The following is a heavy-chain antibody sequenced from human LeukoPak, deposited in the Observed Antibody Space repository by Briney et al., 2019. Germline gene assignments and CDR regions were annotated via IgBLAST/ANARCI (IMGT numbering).Heavy chain of an antibody. V-gene: IGHV1-2*02. J-gene: IGHJ5*02. CDR3: ARGYFGDYVLDT. CDR2: INPNSGGT. Sequence: GASVKISCKAYGYRFRDHYIHWVRQAPGQGLEYLGWINPNSGGTNYAQKFQGRVTLTRDTSIDTAYMHLDSLTSDDTAVYFCARGYFGDYVLDTWGQGTLVTVSS. D-gene: IGHD4-17*01. CDR1: GYRFRDHY.